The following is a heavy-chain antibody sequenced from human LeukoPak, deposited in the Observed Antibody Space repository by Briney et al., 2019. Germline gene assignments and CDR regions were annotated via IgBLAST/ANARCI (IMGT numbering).Heavy chain of an antibody. Sequence: GSLRLSCXASGFTFSSYEMNWVRLAQAKGLEWVSYISSSGSTIYYADSVKGRFTISRDNAKNSLYLQMNSLRAEDTAVYYCARDRSGVAFDIWGQGTMVTVSS. J-gene: IGHJ3*02. D-gene: IGHD3-3*01. CDR1: GFTFSSYE. CDR3: ARDRSGVAFDI. CDR2: ISSSGSTI. V-gene: IGHV3-48*03.